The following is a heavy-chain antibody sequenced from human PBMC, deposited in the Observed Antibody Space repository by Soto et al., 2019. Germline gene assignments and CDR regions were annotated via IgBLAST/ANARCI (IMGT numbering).Heavy chain of an antibody. D-gene: IGHD6-19*01. CDR1: GYTFSGFY. Sequence: ASVKVSCKASGYTFSGFYMHWVLQAPGQGLEWMGWINPNSGGTKSAEKFQGRVTMTRDTSISTAYMELSRLTSDDTAVYYCASAAVTGTAGLDFWGQGTQVTVSS. CDR2: INPNSGGT. V-gene: IGHV1-2*02. CDR3: ASAAVTGTAGLDF. J-gene: IGHJ4*02.